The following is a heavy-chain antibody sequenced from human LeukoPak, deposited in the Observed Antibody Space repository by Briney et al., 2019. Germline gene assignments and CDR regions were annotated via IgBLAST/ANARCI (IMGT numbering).Heavy chain of an antibody. CDR3: ARQGQLNFDY. Sequence: SETLPQTCTVSGGSISSYYWSWIRQPPGKGLEWIGYIYYSGSTNYNPSLKSRVTISVDTSKNQFSLKLSSVTAAGTAVYYCARQGQLNFDYWSQGSLVTVSS. D-gene: IGHD5-18*01. CDR2: IYYSGST. CDR1: GGSISSYY. J-gene: IGHJ4*02. V-gene: IGHV4-59*01.